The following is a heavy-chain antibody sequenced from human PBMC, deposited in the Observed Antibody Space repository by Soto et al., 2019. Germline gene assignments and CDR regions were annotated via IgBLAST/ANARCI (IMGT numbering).Heavy chain of an antibody. V-gene: IGHV5-51*01. J-gene: IGHJ6*04. Sequence: GESLKISCKGSGYSFTSYWVGWVRQMPGKGLEWMGIIYPGDSDTRYSPSFQGQVTISADKSISTAYLQWSSLKASDTAMYYCASYYFFWSGYPSKYTVFWGKGPSDIGSS. CDR1: GYSFTSYW. CDR2: IYPGDSDT. CDR3: ASYYFFWSGYPSKYTVF. D-gene: IGHD3-3*01.